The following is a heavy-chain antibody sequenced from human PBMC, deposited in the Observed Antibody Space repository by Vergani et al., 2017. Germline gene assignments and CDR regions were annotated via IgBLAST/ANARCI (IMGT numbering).Heavy chain of an antibody. CDR2: MYHSGST. J-gene: IGHJ5*02. D-gene: IGHD3-10*01. CDR1: GRSMSGYY. CDR3: GRVADFYGLGSRLLDL. V-gene: IGHV4-59*01. Sequence: QVRLQESGPGLVKPSETLSLTCSVSGRSMSGYYWSWIRQPPGKELEWIGYMYHSGSTNYNPSLETRVTISGDTSKNQFSLKLHSVTAADKAVYYCGRVADFYGLGSRLLDLWGQGILVTVSS.